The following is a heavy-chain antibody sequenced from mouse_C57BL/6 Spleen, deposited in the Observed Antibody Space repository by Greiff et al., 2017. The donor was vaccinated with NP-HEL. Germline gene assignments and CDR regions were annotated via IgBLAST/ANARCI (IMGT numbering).Heavy chain of an antibody. D-gene: IGHD2-5*01. CDR1: GYTFTSYW. CDR3: ARRSNALFAY. V-gene: IGHV1-61*01. Sequence: VQLQQPGAELVRPGSSVKLSCKASGYTFTSYWMDWVKQRPGQGLEWIGNIYPSDSETHYNPKFKDKATLTVDKASSTAYMQLSSLTSEDSAVYYCARRSNALFAYWGQGTLVTVSA. J-gene: IGHJ3*01. CDR2: IYPSDSET.